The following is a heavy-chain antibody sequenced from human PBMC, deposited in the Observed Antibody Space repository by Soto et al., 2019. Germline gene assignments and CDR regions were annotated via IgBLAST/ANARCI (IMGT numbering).Heavy chain of an antibody. V-gene: IGHV3-11*01. J-gene: IGHJ6*02. D-gene: IGHD2-2*02. CDR3: ARDNAIPGGYYYYYGMDV. CDR1: GFTFSDYY. Sequence: GGSLRLSCAASGFTFSDYYMSWIRQAPGKGLEWVSYISSSGSTIYYADSVKGRFTISRDNAKNSLYLQMNSLRAEDTAVYYCARDNAIPGGYYYYYGMDVWGQGTTVTVSS. CDR2: ISSSGSTI.